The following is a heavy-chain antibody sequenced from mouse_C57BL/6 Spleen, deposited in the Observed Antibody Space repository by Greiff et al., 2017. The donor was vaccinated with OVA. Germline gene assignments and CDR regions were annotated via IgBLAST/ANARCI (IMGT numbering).Heavy chain of an antibody. V-gene: IGHV1-50*01. CDR2: IDPSDSYT. J-gene: IGHJ3*02. CDR3: ARGRGVYYGSSYE. Sequence: VQLQQPGAELVKPGASVKLSCKASGYTFTSYWMQWVKQRPGQGLEWIGEIDPSDSYTNYNQQFKGKATLTVDTSSSTAYMQLSSLTSEDSAVYYCARGRGVYYGSSYEWGQGTLVTVSA. CDR1: GYTFTSYW. D-gene: IGHD1-1*01.